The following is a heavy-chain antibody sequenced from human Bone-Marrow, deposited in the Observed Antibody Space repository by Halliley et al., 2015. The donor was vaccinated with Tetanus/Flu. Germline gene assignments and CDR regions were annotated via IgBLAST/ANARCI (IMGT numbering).Heavy chain of an antibody. CDR2: ISYSGST. Sequence: TLSLTCTVSGGSMSGYYLNWIRQPPGKGLEWLGLISYSGSTNYNPSLKSRVTISVDTSNNQFSLKLSSVTAADTALYYCVTGAGWLPDYWGQGILVTVSS. V-gene: IGHV4-59*01. D-gene: IGHD5-12*01. CDR1: GGSMSGYY. J-gene: IGHJ4*02. CDR3: VTGAGWLPDY.